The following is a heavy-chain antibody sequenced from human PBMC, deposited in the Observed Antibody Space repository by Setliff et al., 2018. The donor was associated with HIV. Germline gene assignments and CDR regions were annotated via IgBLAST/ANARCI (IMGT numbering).Heavy chain of an antibody. J-gene: IGHJ6*03. Sequence: SETLSLTCTVSGGSISSGSYYWSWIRQPAGKGLEWTGHIYTSGSTDYNPSLKSRVTISVDTSKNQFSLKMSSVTAADTAVYYCARPYSSSSYYYYHMDVWGKGTAVTVSS. CDR2: IYTSGST. CDR1: GGSISSGSYY. CDR3: ARPYSSSSYYYYHMDV. D-gene: IGHD6-6*01. V-gene: IGHV4-61*09.